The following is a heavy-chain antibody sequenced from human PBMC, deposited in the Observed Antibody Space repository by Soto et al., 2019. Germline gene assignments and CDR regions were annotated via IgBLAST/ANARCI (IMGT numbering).Heavy chain of an antibody. J-gene: IGHJ1*01. D-gene: IGHD6-13*01. CDR1: GGTFSSYT. Sequence: QVQLVQSGAEVKKPGSSVKVSCKASGGTFSSYTISWVRQAPGQGLEWMGRIIPILGIANYAQKFQGRVTITADKSTSTAYMALSSLRSEVTAVYYCASTNSSSWFEYYFQHWGQGTLVTVSS. V-gene: IGHV1-69*02. CDR2: IIPILGIA. CDR3: ASTNSSSWFEYYFQH.